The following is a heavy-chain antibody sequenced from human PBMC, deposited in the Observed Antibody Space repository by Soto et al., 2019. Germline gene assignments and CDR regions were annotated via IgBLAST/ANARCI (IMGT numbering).Heavy chain of an antibody. Sequence: GGSLRLSCAVSGFTFSSYSMNWVRQAPGKGLEWVSYISYGSSTIYYADSVKGRFTISRDNAKNSLCLQMNSLRDEDTAVYYCARDNRIYCSGGSCYEDYWGQGTLVTVSS. V-gene: IGHV3-48*02. CDR3: ARDNRIYCSGGSCYEDY. CDR1: GFTFSSYS. CDR2: ISYGSSTI. J-gene: IGHJ4*02. D-gene: IGHD2-15*01.